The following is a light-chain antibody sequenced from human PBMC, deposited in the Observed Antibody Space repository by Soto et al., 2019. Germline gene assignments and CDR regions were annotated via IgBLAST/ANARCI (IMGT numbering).Light chain of an antibody. J-gene: IGLJ2*01. V-gene: IGLV1-47*01. CDR1: SSNIGSNY. CDR3: SSYAGSNNFVV. Sequence: QSVLTQPPSASGTPGQRVNISCSGSSSNIGSNYVYWYRQFPGTAPKLLIQRNNQRPSGVPARFSGSKSGTSASLAISGLRSEDEADYYCSSYAGSNNFVVLGGGTKLTVL. CDR2: RNN.